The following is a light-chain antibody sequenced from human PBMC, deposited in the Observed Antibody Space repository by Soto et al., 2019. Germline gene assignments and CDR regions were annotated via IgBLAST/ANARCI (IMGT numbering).Light chain of an antibody. CDR2: AAS. Sequence: DIQMTQSPSSLSASVGDRVTITCRASQSISTNLNWFQQKPGKAPKLLIYAASSLQSGVPSRFSGSGSGTDFTLTISTLQPEDFGTYYCQQYNSYSWTFGQGTKVDIK. V-gene: IGKV1-39*01. J-gene: IGKJ1*01. CDR3: QQYNSYSWT. CDR1: QSISTN.